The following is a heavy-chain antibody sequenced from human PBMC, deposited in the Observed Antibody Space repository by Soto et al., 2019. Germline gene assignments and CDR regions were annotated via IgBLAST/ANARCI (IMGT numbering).Heavy chain of an antibody. D-gene: IGHD4-17*01. CDR3: ARDREDYGDYEGTLY. CDR1: GFTFSSYS. J-gene: IGHJ4*02. V-gene: IGHV3-21*01. Sequence: EVQLVESGGGLVKPGGSLRLSCAASGFTFSSYSMNWVRQAPGKGLEWVSSISSSSSYIYYADSVKGRFTISRDNAKNSLYLQMNSLRAEDTAVYYCARDREDYGDYEGTLYWGQGTLVTVSS. CDR2: ISSSSSYI.